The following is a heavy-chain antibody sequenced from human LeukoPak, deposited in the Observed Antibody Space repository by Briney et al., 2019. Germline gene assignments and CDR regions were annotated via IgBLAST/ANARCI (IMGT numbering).Heavy chain of an antibody. CDR1: GFTFSSYW. J-gene: IGHJ5*02. V-gene: IGHV3-7*01. CDR3: ARDQKGNYYDSSGYYYINWFVP. Sequence: AGGSLRLSCAPSGFTFSSYWMSWVRQAPGKGLRWVANIKQDGSEKYYVDSVKGRFTISRDNAKNSLYLQMNSLRAEDTAVYYCARDQKGNYYDSSGYYYINWFVPWGQGTLVTVSS. D-gene: IGHD3-22*01. CDR2: IKQDGSEK.